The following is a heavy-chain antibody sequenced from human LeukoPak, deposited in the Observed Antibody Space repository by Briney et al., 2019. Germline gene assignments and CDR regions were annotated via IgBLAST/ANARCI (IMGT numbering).Heavy chain of an antibody. Sequence: ASVKVSCKASGYTLTSYYMHWVRQAPGQGLEWMGIINPSGGSTSYAQKFQGRVTMTRDTSTSTVYMELSSLGSEDTAVYYCARGVQIYYFDYWGPGTLVTVSS. D-gene: IGHD3-10*01. CDR3: ARGVQIYYFDY. J-gene: IGHJ4*02. CDR1: GYTLTSYY. CDR2: INPSGGST. V-gene: IGHV1-46*01.